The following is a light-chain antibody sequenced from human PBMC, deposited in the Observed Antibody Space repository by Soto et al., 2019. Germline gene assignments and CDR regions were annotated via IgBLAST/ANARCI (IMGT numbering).Light chain of an antibody. CDR2: GAS. J-gene: IGKJ3*01. Sequence: EIVLTQSPGTLSLSPGERATLYCRASQSVGSNYLAWYQQKPGQAPRVLIYGASSRATGIPDRFSGSGSGADFTLTISRLEPEDFAVYYCQQYATSPFTFGPGTKGDIK. CDR3: QQYATSPFT. CDR1: QSVGSNY. V-gene: IGKV3-20*01.